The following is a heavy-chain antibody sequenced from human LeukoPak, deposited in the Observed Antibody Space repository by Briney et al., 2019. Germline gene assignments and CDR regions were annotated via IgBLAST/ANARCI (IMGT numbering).Heavy chain of an antibody. CDR2: INSDGSTT. CDR3: ARQARSDTSGYYFYFEY. V-gene: IGHV3-74*01. D-gene: IGHD3-22*01. Sequence: GGSLRLSCVASGFTFSSYWTHWVRQAPGKGLVWVARINSDGSTTSYADSVKGRFTISRDNAKNTLSLQRNSLRAEDTAVYYCARQARSDTSGYYFYFEYWGPGTLVTVSA. CDR1: GFTFSSYW. J-gene: IGHJ4*02.